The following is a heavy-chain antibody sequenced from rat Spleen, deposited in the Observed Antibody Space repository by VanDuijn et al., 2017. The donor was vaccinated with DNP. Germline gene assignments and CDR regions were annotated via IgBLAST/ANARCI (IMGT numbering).Heavy chain of an antibody. V-gene: IGHV2S12*01. D-gene: IGHD3-2*01. J-gene: IGHJ2*01. Sequence: QVQLKESGPGLVQPSQTLSLTCTVSGFSLISYHVPWVRQPPGKGLEWIAAISSGGSTYYNSVLKSRLSIRRDTSKTHCSLKXXXLQXXXTAXXYCXXXLNXXXFXXXWGQGVXXTV. CDR3: XXXLNXXXFXXX. CDR1: GFSLISYH. CDR2: ISSGGST.